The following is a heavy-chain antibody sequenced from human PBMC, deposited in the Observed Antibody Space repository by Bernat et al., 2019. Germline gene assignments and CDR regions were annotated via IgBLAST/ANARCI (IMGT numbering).Heavy chain of an antibody. J-gene: IGHJ2*01. CDR1: GFTFSSYG. Sequence: VQLVESGGGVVQPGRSLRLSCAASGFTFSSYGMHWVRQAPGKGLEWVGRIKSKTDGGTADYAAPVKGRFTISRDDSKTTLYLQMNSLKTEDTAVYYCTTGVDYGDYRGHLWGRGTLVTVSS. D-gene: IGHD4-17*01. CDR3: TTGVDYGDYRGHL. V-gene: IGHV3-15*01. CDR2: IKSKTDGGTA.